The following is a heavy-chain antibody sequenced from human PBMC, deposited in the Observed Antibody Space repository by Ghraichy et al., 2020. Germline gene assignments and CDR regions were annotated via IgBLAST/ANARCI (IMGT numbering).Heavy chain of an antibody. D-gene: IGHD7-27*01. CDR1: GFTFSSYS. J-gene: IGHJ4*02. V-gene: IGHV3-48*02. CDR3: ARSERANWGSRSFHFDY. Sequence: LSLTCAASGFTFSSYSMNWVRQAPGKGLEWVSYISSSSSTIYYADSVKGRFTISRDNAKNSLYLQMNSLRDEDTAVYYCARSERANWGSRSFHFDYWGQGTLVTVSS. CDR2: ISSSSSTI.